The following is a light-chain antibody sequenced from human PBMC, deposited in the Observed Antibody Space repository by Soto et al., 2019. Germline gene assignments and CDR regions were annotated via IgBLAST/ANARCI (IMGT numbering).Light chain of an antibody. V-gene: IGKV3-15*01. CDR1: QSVSSN. CDR3: QQYNNWPYT. CDR2: GAS. J-gene: IGKJ2*01. Sequence: EIVMTQSPATLSVSPGERAALSCRASQSVSSNFAWYQQKPGQAPRLLIYGASTRATGIPARFSCSGSGTEFTLTISSLQSEDVAVYYCQQYNNWPYTFGQGTKLEI.